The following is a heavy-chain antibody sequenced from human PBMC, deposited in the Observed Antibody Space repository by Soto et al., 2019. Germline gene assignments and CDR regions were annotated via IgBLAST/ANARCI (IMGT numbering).Heavy chain of an antibody. V-gene: IGHV4-34*01. CDR1: GGSFSGYY. J-gene: IGHJ4*02. Sequence: SETLSLTCAVYGGSFSGYYWSWIRQPPGKGLEWIGEINHSGSTNYNPSLKSRVTISVDTSKNQFSLKLSSVTAADTAVYYCARGGDYYDNTGFDYWGQRPVVTVST. CDR2: INHSGST. D-gene: IGHD3-22*01. CDR3: ARGGDYYDNTGFDY.